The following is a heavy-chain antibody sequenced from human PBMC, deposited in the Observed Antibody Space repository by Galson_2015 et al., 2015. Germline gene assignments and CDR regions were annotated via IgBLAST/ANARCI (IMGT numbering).Heavy chain of an antibody. D-gene: IGHD3-9*01. V-gene: IGHV3-11*04. CDR2: ISSSGSTI. CDR1: GFTFSDYY. Sequence: SLRLSCAASGFTFSDYYMSWIRQAPGKGLEWVSYISSSGSTIYYADSVKGRFTISRDNAKNSLYLQMNSLRAEDTAVYYCAGNYDILTDHMGFDYWGQGTLVTV. CDR3: AGNYDILTDHMGFDY. J-gene: IGHJ4*02.